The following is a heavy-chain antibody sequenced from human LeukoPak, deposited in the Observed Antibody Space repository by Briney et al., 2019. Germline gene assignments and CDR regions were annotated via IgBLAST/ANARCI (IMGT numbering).Heavy chain of an antibody. D-gene: IGHD2-2*01. J-gene: IGHJ4*02. CDR3: ATGLCSSTSCYDFDY. CDR1: GYTFTSYY. CDR2: INPSGGST. V-gene: IGHV1-46*01. Sequence: ASVKVSCKASGYTFTSYYMHWVRQAPGQGLEWMGIINPSGGSTGYAQKFQGRVTMTRDTSTSTVYMELSSLRSEDTAVYYCATGLCSSTSCYDFDYWGQGTLVTVSS.